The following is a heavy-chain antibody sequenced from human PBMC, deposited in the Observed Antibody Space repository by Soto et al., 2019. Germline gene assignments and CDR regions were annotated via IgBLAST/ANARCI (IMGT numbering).Heavy chain of an antibody. J-gene: IGHJ4*02. Sequence: GESLKISCKASRYNFDTYWIGWVRQMPGKGLEWMGIINPGDSDTRYSPSFQGQVSISADKSMSTAYLQWNTLKASDTAMYYCATQGEFISGTTVFDYWGQGTLVTVSS. CDR3: ATQGEFISGTTVFDY. D-gene: IGHD1-20*01. CDR1: RYNFDTYW. V-gene: IGHV5-51*01. CDR2: INPGDSDT.